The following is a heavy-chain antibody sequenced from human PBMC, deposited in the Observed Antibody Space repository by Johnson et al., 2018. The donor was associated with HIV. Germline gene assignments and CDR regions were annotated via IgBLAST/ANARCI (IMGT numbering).Heavy chain of an antibody. D-gene: IGHD3-22*01. V-gene: IGHV3-11*06. Sequence: QVQLVESGGGLVKPGGSLRLSCVASGFTFSDYYMSWIRQAPGKGLVWISRINSDGTYTTYADSVEGRFTISRDNSKNTLYLQMNSLRAEDTAVYYCAKGRSMYYYDSSGWGGAFDIWGQGTMVTVSS. CDR1: GFTFSDYY. J-gene: IGHJ3*02. CDR3: AKGRSMYYYDSSGWGGAFDI. CDR2: INSDGTYT.